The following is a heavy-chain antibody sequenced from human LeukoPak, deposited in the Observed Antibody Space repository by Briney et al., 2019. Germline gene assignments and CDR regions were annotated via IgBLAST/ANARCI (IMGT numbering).Heavy chain of an antibody. V-gene: IGHV3-21*01. D-gene: IGHD5-18*01. CDR3: ARGGTAMVPGVDY. J-gene: IGHJ4*02. Sequence: GGSLRLSCAASGFTFSSYSMNWVRQAPGKGLEWVSSISSSSSYIYYADSVKGRFTISRDNAKNSLYLQMNSLRAEDTAVYCCARGGTAMVPGVDYWGQGTLVTVSS. CDR1: GFTFSSYS. CDR2: ISSSSSYI.